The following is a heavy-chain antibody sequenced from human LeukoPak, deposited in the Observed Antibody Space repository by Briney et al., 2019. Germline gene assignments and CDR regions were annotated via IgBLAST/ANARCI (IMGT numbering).Heavy chain of an antibody. J-gene: IGHJ4*02. D-gene: IGHD5-18*01. Sequence: GASVKVSCNASGYTFTSYGISWVRQSPGQGLEWMGWIGAYNRNTNYAQKLQGRVTMTTDTSTSSACMELRNLRSDDSAVYYCASDIHLWPGDFDYWRQGTLVTVSS. CDR3: ASDIHLWPGDFDY. CDR1: GYTFTSYG. V-gene: IGHV1-18*01. CDR2: IGAYNRNT.